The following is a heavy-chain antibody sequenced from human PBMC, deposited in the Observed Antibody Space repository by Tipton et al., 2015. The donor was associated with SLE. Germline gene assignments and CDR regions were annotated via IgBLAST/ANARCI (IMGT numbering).Heavy chain of an antibody. D-gene: IGHD3-3*01. CDR2: IIPIFGTA. CDR3: AKARFLEWDKGYSFDY. CDR1: GGTFSSYA. V-gene: IGHV1-69*01. Sequence: QSGPEVRKPGSSVKVSCKASGGTFSSYAISWVRQAPGQGLEWMGGIIPIFGTANYAQKFQGRVTITADESTSTAYMELSSLRSEDTAVYYCAKARFLEWDKGYSFDYWGQGTLVTVSS. J-gene: IGHJ4*02.